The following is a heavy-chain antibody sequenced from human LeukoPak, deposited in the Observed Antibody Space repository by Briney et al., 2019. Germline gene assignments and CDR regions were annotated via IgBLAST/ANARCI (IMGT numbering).Heavy chain of an antibody. Sequence: SETLSLTCTVSGGSISSYYWSWIRQPPGKGLEWIGYIYYSGSTNYNPSLKSRVTISVNTSKNQFSLKLSSVTAADTAVYYCAGGLDYCFDYWGQGTLVTVSS. CDR2: IYYSGST. CDR3: AGGLDYCFDY. J-gene: IGHJ4*02. V-gene: IGHV4-59*01. D-gene: IGHD2/OR15-2a*01. CDR1: GGSISSYY.